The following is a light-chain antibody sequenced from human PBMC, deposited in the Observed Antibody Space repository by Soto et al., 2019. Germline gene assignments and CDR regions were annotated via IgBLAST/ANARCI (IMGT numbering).Light chain of an antibody. V-gene: IGLV2-14*01. Sequence: QSVLTQPASVSGSPGQSITISCTGTSSDVGGYNYVSWYQQHPGKAPKLMIYDVSNRPSGVSNRFSGSKSGNTASLTISGLQAEDEADCYCSSYTSSSTLAVFGGVTQLTVL. CDR2: DVS. CDR1: SSDVGGYNY. CDR3: SSYTSSSTLAV. J-gene: IGLJ7*01.